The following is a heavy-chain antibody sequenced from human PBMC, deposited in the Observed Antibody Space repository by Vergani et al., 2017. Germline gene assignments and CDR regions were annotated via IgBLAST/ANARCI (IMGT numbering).Heavy chain of an antibody. CDR2: IGTAGDT. CDR1: GFTFDDYA. V-gene: IGHV3-13*01. D-gene: IGHD6-6*01. CDR3: ARRDSSSPALDY. Sequence: EVQLVESGGGLVQPGRSLRLSCAASGFTFDDYAMHWVRQAPGKGLEWVSAIGTAGDTYYPGSVKGRFTISRENAKNSLYLQMNGLRAGDTAVYYYARRDSSSPALDYWGQGTLVTVSS. J-gene: IGHJ4*02.